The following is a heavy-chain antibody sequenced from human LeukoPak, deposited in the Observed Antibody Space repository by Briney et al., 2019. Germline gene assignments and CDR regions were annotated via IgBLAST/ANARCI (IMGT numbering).Heavy chain of an antibody. J-gene: IGHJ6*03. V-gene: IGHV4-59*01. CDR2: IYYSGST. CDR3: ARAAIVATRHYRKHYYYYYMDV. CDR1: GCSISSYY. D-gene: IGHD5-12*01. Sequence: SETLSLTCTVSGCSISSYYWSWIRQPPGKGLEWIGYIYYSGSTNYNPSLKSRVTISVDTSKNHFSLKLSSVTAADTAVYYCARAAIVATRHYRKHYYYYYMDVWGKGTTVTVSS.